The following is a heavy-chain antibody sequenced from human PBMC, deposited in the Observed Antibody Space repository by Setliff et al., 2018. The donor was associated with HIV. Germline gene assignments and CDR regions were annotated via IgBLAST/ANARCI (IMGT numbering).Heavy chain of an antibody. D-gene: IGHD2-8*02. J-gene: IGHJ4*02. CDR3: ARRGMWSYETGGNPTATFDY. Sequence: PSETLSLTCDVSGFSISSRYYWGWIRQSPGKGLEWVASIYFSGTPYYNPSLKNRVTISVDTSKNQFSLKLSSVTAADTAVYYCARRGMWSYETGGNPTATFDYWGQGVLVTVSS. CDR1: GFSISSRYY. CDR2: IYFSGTP. V-gene: IGHV4-38-2*01.